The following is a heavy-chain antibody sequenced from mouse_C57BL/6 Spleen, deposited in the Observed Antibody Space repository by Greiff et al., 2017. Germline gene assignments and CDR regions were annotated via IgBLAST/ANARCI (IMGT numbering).Heavy chain of an antibody. CDR3: ARDGAMDY. V-gene: IGHV1-26*01. CDR1: GYTFTDYY. Sequence: EVQLQQSGPELVKPGASVKISCKASGYTFTDYYMNWVKQSHGKSLEWIGDINPNNGGTSYNQKFKGKATLTVDQSSSTAYMELLSLTSEDSAVYYCARDGAMDYWGQGTSVTVSS. J-gene: IGHJ4*01. CDR2: INPNNGGT.